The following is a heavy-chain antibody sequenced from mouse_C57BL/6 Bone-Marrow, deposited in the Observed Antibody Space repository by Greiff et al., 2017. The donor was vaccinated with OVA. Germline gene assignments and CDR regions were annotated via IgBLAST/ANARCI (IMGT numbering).Heavy chain of an antibody. J-gene: IGHJ2*01. V-gene: IGHV5-9*01. D-gene: IGHD4-1*01. Sequence: EVKLMESGGGLVKPGGSLKLSCAASGFTFSSYTMSWVRQTPEKRLEWVATISGGGGNTYYPDSVKGRFTISRDNAKNTLYLQMSSLRSEDTALYYCARNWDYFDYWGQGTTLTVS. CDR2: ISGGGGNT. CDR1: GFTFSSYT. CDR3: ARNWDYFDY.